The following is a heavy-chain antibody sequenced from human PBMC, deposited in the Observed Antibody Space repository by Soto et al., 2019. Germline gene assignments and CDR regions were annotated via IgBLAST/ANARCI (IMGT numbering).Heavy chain of an antibody. CDR3: AHRGYGDYPRDNWFDP. V-gene: IGHV2-5*01. J-gene: IGHJ5*02. Sequence: QITLKESGPTLVKPTQTLTLTCTFSGFSLKTGGAGVGWIRQPPGKALEWFALIYWNEDKRYSPSLKSRLTITKDTSKNQVVLTMTDMDPVDTATYYCAHRGYGDYPRDNWFDPWGQGTLVTVSS. CDR1: GFSLKTGGAG. D-gene: IGHD4-17*01. CDR2: IYWNEDK.